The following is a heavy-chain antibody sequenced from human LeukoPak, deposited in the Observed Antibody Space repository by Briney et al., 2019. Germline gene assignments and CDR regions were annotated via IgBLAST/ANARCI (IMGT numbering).Heavy chain of an antibody. CDR1: GGTFSSYA. Sequence: SVKVSCKASGGTFSSYAISWVRQAPGQGLEWMGGIIPIFGTANYAQKFQGRVTITADESTSTAYMELSSLRSEDTAVYYCARRQIAALPVFYYYGMEVWGQGTTVTVSS. V-gene: IGHV1-69*01. J-gene: IGHJ6*02. D-gene: IGHD6-6*01. CDR3: ARRQIAALPVFYYYGMEV. CDR2: IIPIFGTA.